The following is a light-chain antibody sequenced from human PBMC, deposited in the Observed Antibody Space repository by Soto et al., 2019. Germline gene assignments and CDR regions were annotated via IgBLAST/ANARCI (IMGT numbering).Light chain of an antibody. CDR2: GVY. Sequence: QSALTQPASVSGSPGQSITISFTGTDSDVGGYNYVSWYQQHPGKAPKLMIYGVYNRPSGVSNRFSGSKSGNTASLTISGLQAEDEADYYCSSFTNNNTPNVVFGGGTKLTVL. V-gene: IGLV2-14*01. CDR1: DSDVGGYNY. J-gene: IGLJ2*01. CDR3: SSFTNNNTPNVV.